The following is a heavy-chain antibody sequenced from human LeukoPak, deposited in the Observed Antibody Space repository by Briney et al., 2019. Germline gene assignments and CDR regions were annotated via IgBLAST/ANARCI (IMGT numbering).Heavy chain of an antibody. CDR1: GFTFTNYA. CDR2: ISSSSGDI. D-gene: IGHD1-14*01. V-gene: IGHV3-21*01. Sequence: GGSLRLSCAASGFTFTNYAMSWVRQAPGKGLEWVSSISSSSGDIYYADSLKGRFTISRDNAKNSLYLQMNSLRAEDTAVYYCARGITSWYYFDYWGQGSLVTVSS. CDR3: ARGITSWYYFDY. J-gene: IGHJ4*02.